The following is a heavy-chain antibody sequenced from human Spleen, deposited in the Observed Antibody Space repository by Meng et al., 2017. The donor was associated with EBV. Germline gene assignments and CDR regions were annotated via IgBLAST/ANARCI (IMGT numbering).Heavy chain of an antibody. Sequence: VQRQESGPGLWRPPQTLSPTCAVSGGSISSGGYYWSWIRQPPGKGLEWIGYIYYSGSTYYNPSLKSRVTISVDTSKNQFSLKLSSVTAADTAVYYCARTAMVRYFGYWGQGTLVTVSS. J-gene: IGHJ4*02. V-gene: IGHV4-30-4*01. CDR1: GGSISSGGYY. CDR3: ARTAMVRYFGY. D-gene: IGHD5-18*01. CDR2: IYYSGST.